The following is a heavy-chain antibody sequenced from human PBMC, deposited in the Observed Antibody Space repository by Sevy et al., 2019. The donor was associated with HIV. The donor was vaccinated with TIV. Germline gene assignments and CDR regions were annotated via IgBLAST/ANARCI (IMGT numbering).Heavy chain of an antibody. J-gene: IGHJ6*01. CDR1: GFTFNKYW. Sequence: GGSLRLSCAASGFTFNKYWMTWVRQAPGKGLEWVATIKKDGSEKYHVDSVRGRLTISKDNAKNSLYLQMNNLRVEETATYYCARDCSSSTCLWGLDVWGQGTTVTVSS. D-gene: IGHD2-2*01. CDR2: IKKDGSEK. CDR3: ARDCSSSTCLWGLDV. V-gene: IGHV3-7*03.